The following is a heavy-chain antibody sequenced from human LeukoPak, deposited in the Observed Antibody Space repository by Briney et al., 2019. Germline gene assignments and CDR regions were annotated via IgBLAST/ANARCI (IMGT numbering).Heavy chain of an antibody. J-gene: IGHJ4*02. CDR3: ARRGYSGYDTFDY. V-gene: IGHV1-18*01. Sequence: ISAYNGNTNYAQKLQGRVTMTTDTSTSTAYMELRSLRSDDTAVYYCARRGYSGYDTFDYWGQGTLVTVSS. CDR2: ISAYNGNT. D-gene: IGHD5-12*01.